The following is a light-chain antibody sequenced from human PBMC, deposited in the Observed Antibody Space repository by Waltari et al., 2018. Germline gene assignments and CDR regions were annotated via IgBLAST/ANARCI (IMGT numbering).Light chain of an antibody. Sequence: ELVMTQSPATRSVSPGERATLSCRASQSVSSNLAWYQQKPGQAPRLLIFGASTRATGIPARFSGSGSGTEFTLTISSLQSEDFAIYYCQQYNNWPYTFGQGTKLEIK. CDR2: GAS. CDR3: QQYNNWPYT. CDR1: QSVSSN. J-gene: IGKJ2*01. V-gene: IGKV3-15*01.